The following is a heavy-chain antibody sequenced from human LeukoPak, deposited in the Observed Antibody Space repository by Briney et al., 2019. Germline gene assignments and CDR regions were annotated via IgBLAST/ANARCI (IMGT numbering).Heavy chain of an antibody. CDR2: INAGNGNT. Sequence: ASVKVSCKASGYTFINYTMHWVRQAPGQRLEWMGWINAGNGNTKYSQKFQGRVTITRDTSASTAYMELSSLRSEDTAVYYCARVGYSSGWFPLYYWGQGTLVTVSS. CDR1: GYTFINYT. CDR3: ARVGYSSGWFPLYY. J-gene: IGHJ4*02. D-gene: IGHD6-19*01. V-gene: IGHV1-3*01.